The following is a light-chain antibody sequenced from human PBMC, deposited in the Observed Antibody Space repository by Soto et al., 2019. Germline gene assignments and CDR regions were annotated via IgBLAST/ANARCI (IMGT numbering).Light chain of an antibody. V-gene: IGKV3-20*01. CDR1: QSFKSSY. CDR3: QLYRT. Sequence: EIVLTQSPGTLSLSPGDSATLCCRASQSFKSSYLAWYQQKPGQTPKLLIHGGSTRATGISDRFSGSGSGTDFTLTISRLEPEDFAVYYCQLYRTFGQGTKVDIK. J-gene: IGKJ1*01. CDR2: GGS.